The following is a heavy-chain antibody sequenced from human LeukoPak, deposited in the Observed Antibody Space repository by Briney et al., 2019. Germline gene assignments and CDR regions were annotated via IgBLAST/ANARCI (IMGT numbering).Heavy chain of an antibody. CDR2: IKYDGSEK. Sequence: GGSLRLSCAVSGFTFSSYWMTWVRQAPGKGLEWVANIKYDGSEKYYVDSVKGRFTISRDNAKNSLYLQMNSLRAEDTALYHCARNNGMDVWGQGTTVIVSS. CDR1: GFTFSSYW. J-gene: IGHJ6*02. V-gene: IGHV3-7*03. CDR3: ARNNGMDV.